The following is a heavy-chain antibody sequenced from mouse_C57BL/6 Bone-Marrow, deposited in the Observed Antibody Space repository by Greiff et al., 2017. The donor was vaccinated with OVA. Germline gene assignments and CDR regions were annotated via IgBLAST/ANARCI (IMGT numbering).Heavy chain of an antibody. CDR3: TRDSYYGSYYYAMDY. CDR2: ISSGGDYI. Sequence: EVMLVESGEGLVKPGGSLKLSCAASGFTFSSYAMSWVRQTPEKRLEWVAYISSGGDYIYYADTVKGRFTISRDNARNTLYLQMSSLKSEDTAMYYCTRDSYYGSYYYAMDYWGQGTSVTVSS. D-gene: IGHD1-1*01. V-gene: IGHV5-9-1*02. CDR1: GFTFSSYA. J-gene: IGHJ4*01.